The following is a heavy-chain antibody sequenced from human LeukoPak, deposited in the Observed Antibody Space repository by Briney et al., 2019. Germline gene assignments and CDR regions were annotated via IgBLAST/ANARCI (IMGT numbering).Heavy chain of an antibody. J-gene: IGHJ4*02. Sequence: GGSLRLSCAASGFTFSSYGMHWVRQAPGKGLEWVAVISYDGSNKYYADSVKGRFTISRDNSKNTLYLQMNSLRAEDTAVYYCAKPFPIVIVPAAYFDFWGQGALVTVSS. V-gene: IGHV3-30*18. CDR1: GFTFSSYG. D-gene: IGHD2-2*01. CDR2: ISYDGSNK. CDR3: AKPFPIVIVPAAYFDF.